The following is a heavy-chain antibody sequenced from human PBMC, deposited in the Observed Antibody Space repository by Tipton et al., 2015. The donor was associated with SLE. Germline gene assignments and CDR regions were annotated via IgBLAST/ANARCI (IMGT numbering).Heavy chain of an antibody. CDR3: ARSPTYCTNGVCRRSFAY. Sequence: GSLRLSCAASGFTFSSYWMSWVRQAPGKGLEWVANIKQDGSEKYYVDSVKGRFTISRDSAKNSLYLQMNSLRAEDTAVYYCARSPTYCTNGVCRRSFAYWGQGTLVPVSS. V-gene: IGHV3-7*01. CDR1: GFTFSSYW. CDR2: IKQDGSEK. D-gene: IGHD2-8*01. J-gene: IGHJ4*02.